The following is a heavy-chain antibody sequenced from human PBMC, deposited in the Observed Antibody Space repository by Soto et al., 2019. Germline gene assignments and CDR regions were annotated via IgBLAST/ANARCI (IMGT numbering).Heavy chain of an antibody. J-gene: IGHJ4*02. D-gene: IGHD2-21*01. CDR3: ARAQGGNWIGNDY. Sequence: VQMVESGGGLVQPGGSLRLSCTASGFTFSDYSINWVRQAPGKGLEWVSYISYSLVTTYYADSVKGRFTSSRDNAKNSVYLEMNSLRDEDTAVYYCARAQGGNWIGNDYWGQGTPVTVSS. CDR1: GFTFSDYS. V-gene: IGHV3-48*02. CDR2: ISYSLVTT.